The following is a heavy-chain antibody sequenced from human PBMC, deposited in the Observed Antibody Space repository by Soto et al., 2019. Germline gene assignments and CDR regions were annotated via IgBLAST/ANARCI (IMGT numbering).Heavy chain of an antibody. CDR1: GFTFSSYA. Sequence: PGGSLRLSCAASGFTFSSYAMSWVRQAPGKGLEWVSAISGSGGSTYYADSVKGRFTISRDNSKNTLYLQMNSLRAEDTAVYYCAKDGAAGLWFGKNYYYYGMDVWGQGTAVTVSS. V-gene: IGHV3-23*01. CDR3: AKDGAAGLWFGKNYYYYGMDV. D-gene: IGHD3-10*01. CDR2: ISGSGGST. J-gene: IGHJ6*02.